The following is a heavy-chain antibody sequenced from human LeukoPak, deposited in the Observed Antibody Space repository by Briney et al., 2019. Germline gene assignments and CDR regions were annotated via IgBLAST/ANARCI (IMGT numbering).Heavy chain of an antibody. Sequence: GGSLRLSCTASGFNFGDYGLSWVRQAPGKGLEWIGFMRRKANDGTKEYAASVKGRFTISRDDSKAIAYLQMNGLQTEDTALYYCTRADGDYDHHFFDYWGQGTQVSVSS. CDR3: TRADGDYDHHFFDY. V-gene: IGHV3-49*04. D-gene: IGHD4-17*01. CDR1: GFNFGDYG. CDR2: MRRKANDGTK. J-gene: IGHJ4*02.